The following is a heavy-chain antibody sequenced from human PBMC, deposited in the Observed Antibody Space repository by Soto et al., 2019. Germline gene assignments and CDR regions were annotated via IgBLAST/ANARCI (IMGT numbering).Heavy chain of an antibody. V-gene: IGHV5-51*01. J-gene: IGHJ4*02. CDR3: AANPRHDTDPSWPY. D-gene: IGHD3-22*01. Sequence: GESLKISCKTSGFAFSNYWVGWVRQMPGKGFEWMGITYPGDSATKYSPSFQGHVTISSDKSTNTAYLQWSSLRASDTAIYFCAANPRHDTDPSWPYWGQGTLVTVSS. CDR1: GFAFSNYW. CDR2: TYPGDSAT.